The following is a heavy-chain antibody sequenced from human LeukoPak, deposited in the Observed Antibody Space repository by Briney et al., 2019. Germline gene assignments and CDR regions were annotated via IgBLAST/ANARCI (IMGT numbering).Heavy chain of an antibody. V-gene: IGHV3-9*01. CDR2: ISWNSGSI. D-gene: IGHD6-19*01. CDR3: AREIGTSGRAGFYDY. Sequence: GGSLRLSCAASGFTFDDYAMHWVRQAPGKGLEWVSGISWNSGSIGYADSVKGRFTISRDNAKNSLHLQMNSLRDEDTAVYYCAREIGTSGRAGFYDYWGQGTRVTVSS. J-gene: IGHJ4*02. CDR1: GFTFDDYA.